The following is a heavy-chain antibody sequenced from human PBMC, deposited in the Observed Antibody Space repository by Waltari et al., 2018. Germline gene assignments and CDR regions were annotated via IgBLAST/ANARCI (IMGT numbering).Heavy chain of an antibody. Sequence: EVQLVESGGGLVQPGGSLRLSCAASGFSFSSYGMKWVRQAPGKGVGGVANISGGGYPLYYADSVKGRFTISRDNAKNSRFLQMNGLRAEDTAVYYCAPMGASRLTWTDWGQGTLVTVSS. CDR1: GFSFSSYG. D-gene: IGHD1-26*01. J-gene: IGHJ4*02. CDR3: APMGASRLTWTD. CDR2: ISGGGYPL. V-gene: IGHV3-48*01.